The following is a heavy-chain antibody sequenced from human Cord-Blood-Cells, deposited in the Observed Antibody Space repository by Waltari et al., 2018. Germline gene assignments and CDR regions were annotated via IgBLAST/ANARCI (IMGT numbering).Heavy chain of an antibody. CDR3: AKDKRGEWRGATLFDY. CDR1: GFTFDDYA. D-gene: IGHD1-26*01. Sequence: GGLVQPGRSLRLSCAASGFTFDDYAMHWVRQAPGKGREWVSGISWNSGSIGYADSVKGRFTISRDNAKNSLYLQMNSLRAEDTALYYCAKDKRGEWRGATLFDYWGQGTLVTVSS. V-gene: IGHV3-9*01. CDR2: ISWNSGSI. J-gene: IGHJ4*02.